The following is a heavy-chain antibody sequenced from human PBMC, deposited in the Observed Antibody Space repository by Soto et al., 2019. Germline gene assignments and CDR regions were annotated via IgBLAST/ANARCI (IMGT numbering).Heavy chain of an antibody. J-gene: IGHJ4*02. V-gene: IGHV3-64*01. CDR1: GFTFSSYD. CDR2: ISSNGGTT. D-gene: IGHD1-7*01. CDR3: VRRVSANYDY. Sequence: EVQLAESGGGMVQPGGSLRLSCVASGFTFSSYDMHWVRQAPGKGLEYVSSISSNGGTTYYGNSVKGRCNISRDNSKNTLYLQMGSLRAEDRAVYYCVRRVSANYDYWGPGALVTVSS.